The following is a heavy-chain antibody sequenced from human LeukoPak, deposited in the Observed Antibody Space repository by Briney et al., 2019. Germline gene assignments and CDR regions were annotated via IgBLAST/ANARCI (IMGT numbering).Heavy chain of an antibody. CDR1: GGSISSSSYY. Sequence: SETLSLTCTVSGGSISSSSYYWGWIRQPPGKGLEWIGSIYYSGSTYYNPSLKSRVTISVDTSKNQFSLKLSSVTAADTAVYFCARIGVRGNYGMDVWGQGTTVTVSS. CDR2: IYYSGST. V-gene: IGHV4-39*01. CDR3: ARIGVRGNYGMDV. J-gene: IGHJ6*02. D-gene: IGHD3-10*01.